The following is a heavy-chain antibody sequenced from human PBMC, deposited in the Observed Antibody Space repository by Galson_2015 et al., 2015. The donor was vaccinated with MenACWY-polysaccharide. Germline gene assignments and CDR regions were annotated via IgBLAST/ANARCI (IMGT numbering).Heavy chain of an antibody. D-gene: IGHD2-2*01. J-gene: IGHJ6*02. CDR2: IYYSGST. CDR3: ARSGTSTSWLYYYYGMDV. Sequence: ETLSLTCTVSGGSLSGSYWSWTRHPPGTGLEWIGYIYYSGSTNYNPSLKSRVTMSLDISKNQFSLKLSSVTAADTAVYYCARSGTSTSWLYYYYGMDVWGQGTTVTVSS. CDR1: GGSLSGSY. V-gene: IGHV4-59*01.